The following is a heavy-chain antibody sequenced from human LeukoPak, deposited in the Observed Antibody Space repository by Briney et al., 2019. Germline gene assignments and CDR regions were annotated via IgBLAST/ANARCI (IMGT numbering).Heavy chain of an antibody. CDR3: AMTTVTTFFSASEDS. J-gene: IGHJ4*02. CDR2: LYYGGRT. V-gene: IGHV4-39*01. CDR1: GGSISSSSYY. Sequence: PSETLSLTCTVSGGSISSSSYYWGWIRQPPGKGLEWIGSLYYGGRTYYNPSLKSRVTISVDTSKNQFSLRLSSVTAADTAVYYCAMTTVTTFFSASEDSWGQGTLVTVSS. D-gene: IGHD4-17*01.